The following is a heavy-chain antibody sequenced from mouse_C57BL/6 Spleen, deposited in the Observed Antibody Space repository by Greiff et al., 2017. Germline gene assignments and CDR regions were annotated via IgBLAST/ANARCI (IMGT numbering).Heavy chain of an antibody. Sequence: VQLQQSGPELVKPGASVKISCKASGYAFSSSWMNWVKQRPGKGLEWIGRSYPGDGDTNYNGKFKGKATLTADKSSSTAYMQLSSLTSEDSAVYFCARSYYYGSSLDGWGQGTTLTVAS. D-gene: IGHD1-1*01. CDR1: GYAFSSSW. J-gene: IGHJ2*01. V-gene: IGHV1-82*01. CDR2: SYPGDGDT. CDR3: ARSYYYGSSLDG.